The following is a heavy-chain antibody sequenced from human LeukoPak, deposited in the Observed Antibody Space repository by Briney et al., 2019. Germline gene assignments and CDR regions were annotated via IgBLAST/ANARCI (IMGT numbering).Heavy chain of an antibody. V-gene: IGHV3-33*01. Sequence: GRSLRLSCAASGFTFSSYGMHLVRQAPGKGLEWVAVIWYDGSNKYYADSVKGRFTISRDNSKNTLYLQMNSLRAEDTAVYYCARDSNRELWLGEIDYWGQGTLVTVSS. D-gene: IGHD3-10*01. J-gene: IGHJ4*02. CDR1: GFTFSSYG. CDR2: IWYDGSNK. CDR3: ARDSNRELWLGEIDY.